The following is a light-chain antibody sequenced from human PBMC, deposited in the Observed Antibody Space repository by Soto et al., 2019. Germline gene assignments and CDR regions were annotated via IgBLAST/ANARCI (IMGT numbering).Light chain of an antibody. J-gene: IGLJ1*01. CDR1: SSDVGGYNY. Sequence: QSVLTQPASVSGSPGQSITISCTGTSSDVGGYNYVSWYQQHPGKAPKLMIYDVSNRPSGVSNRFSGSKSGNTAYLTISGFQAEDEADYYCSSYTSSSTPFVFGTGTKVTVL. V-gene: IGLV2-14*01. CDR3: SSYTSSSTPFV. CDR2: DVS.